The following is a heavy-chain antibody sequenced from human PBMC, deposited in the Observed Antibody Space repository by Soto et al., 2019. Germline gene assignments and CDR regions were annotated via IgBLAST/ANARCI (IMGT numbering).Heavy chain of an antibody. V-gene: IGHV3-66*01. J-gene: IGHJ4*02. CDR2: IYSGGST. Sequence: EVQLVESGGRLVQPGGSLRLSCAASGFTVTTKYMSWVRQAPGKGLEWVSVIYSGGSTFYADSVRGRFTISRDNSKNTVKLQMNSLRAEDTAVYYCARDPWAADYWGQGTLVTVSS. D-gene: IGHD2-15*01. CDR1: GFTVTTKY. CDR3: ARDPWAADY.